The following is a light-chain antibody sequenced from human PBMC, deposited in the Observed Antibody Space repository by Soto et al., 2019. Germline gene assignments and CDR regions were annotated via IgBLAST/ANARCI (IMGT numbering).Light chain of an antibody. J-gene: IGLJ1*01. V-gene: IGLV2-14*01. CDR3: SSYSISTAYL. Sequence: QSAVTQPASVSGSPGQSITISCTGTSSDVGGYDYVSWYQLHPGKAPKLMVFEVSNRPSGVSYRFSGSKSGNTASLTISGLQAEDEADYFCSSYSISTAYLFGTGTKVTV. CDR1: SSDVGGYDY. CDR2: EVS.